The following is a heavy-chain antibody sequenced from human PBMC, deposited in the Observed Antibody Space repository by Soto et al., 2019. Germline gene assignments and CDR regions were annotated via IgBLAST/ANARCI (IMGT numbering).Heavy chain of an antibody. J-gene: IGHJ6*02. CDR1: GFTFSSYS. CDR3: AREAGSYSYYDSPPRSAMDV. Sequence: GGSLRLSCAASGFTFSSYSMNWVRQAPGKGLEWVSSISSSSSYIYYADSVKGRFTISRDNAKNSLYLQMNSLRAEDTAVYYCAREAGSYSYYDSPPRSAMDVWGQGTTVTVSS. D-gene: IGHD3-22*01. V-gene: IGHV3-21*01. CDR2: ISSSSSYI.